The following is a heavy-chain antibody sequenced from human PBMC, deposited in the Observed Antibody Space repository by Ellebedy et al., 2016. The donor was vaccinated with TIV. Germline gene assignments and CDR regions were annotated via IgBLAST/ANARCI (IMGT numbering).Heavy chain of an antibody. CDR2: INSDGSTT. D-gene: IGHD1-26*01. CDR3: ARDSTVGGGSPNADRYFEY. V-gene: IGHV3-74*01. CDR1: EFTFSSYW. J-gene: IGHJ4*02. Sequence: GGSLRLXXAASEFTFSSYWMHWVRQAPGKGLVWVSRINSDGSTTSYADSVKGRFTVSRDNSKNTLYLQMNSLSSDDTAVYYCARDSTVGGGSPNADRYFEYWGQGTLVTVSP.